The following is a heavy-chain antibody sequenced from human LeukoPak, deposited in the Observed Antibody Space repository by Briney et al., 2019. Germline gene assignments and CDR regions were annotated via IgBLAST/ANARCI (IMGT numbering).Heavy chain of an antibody. CDR1: GSTFSSSA. CDR2: ISNNGGYT. Sequence: PGGSLRLSCAASGSTFSSSAMSWVRQAPGKGLEWVSAISNNGGYTYYADSVQGRFTISRDNAKNILYLQMNSLRAEDTAVYYCARDSPRTGPWGQGILVTVSS. CDR3: ARDSPRTGP. J-gene: IGHJ5*02. D-gene: IGHD1-1*01. V-gene: IGHV3-23*01.